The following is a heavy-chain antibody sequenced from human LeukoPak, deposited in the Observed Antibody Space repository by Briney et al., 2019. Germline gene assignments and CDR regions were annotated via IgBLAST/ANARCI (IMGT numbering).Heavy chain of an antibody. CDR3: TRDSDSSGYSTLFDY. CDR2: IRSKAYGGTT. V-gene: IGHV3-49*04. D-gene: IGHD3-22*01. Sequence: PGGSLRLSCTASGFTFGDYAMSWVRQAPGKGLEWVGFIRSKAYGGTTVYAASVKGRFTISRDDSKSIAYLQMNSLKTEDTAVYYCTRDSDSSGYSTLFDYWGQGTLVTVSS. CDR1: GFTFGDYA. J-gene: IGHJ4*02.